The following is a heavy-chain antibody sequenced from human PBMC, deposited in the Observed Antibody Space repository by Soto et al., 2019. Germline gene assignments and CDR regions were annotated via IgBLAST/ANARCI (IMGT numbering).Heavy chain of an antibody. Sequence: QEQLVQSGAEVEKPGASVTLSCKASGYTFTGFNIHWVRQAPGQGLERVGVINPSSGSTTYQQNFEGRVTMTRDTSTTTVYMVLGSLTSEDTAVYYCARIAGLALTYFDLWGQGTPVTVSS. CDR3: ARIAGLALTYFDL. CDR2: INPSSGST. J-gene: IGHJ4*02. D-gene: IGHD3-9*01. CDR1: GYTFTGFN. V-gene: IGHV1-46*01.